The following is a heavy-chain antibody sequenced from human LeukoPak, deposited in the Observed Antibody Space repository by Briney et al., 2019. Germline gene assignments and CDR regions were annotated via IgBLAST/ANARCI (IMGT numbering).Heavy chain of an antibody. J-gene: IGHJ4*02. Sequence: SVKVSCKTSGGTFSSYTISWVRQALGQGLEWMGRIIPILGIANYPQKFQGRVTITADKSTSTAYMELSSLRSEDTALYYCARGQEYFDSWGQGTLVTVSS. CDR2: IIPILGIA. V-gene: IGHV1-69*02. CDR3: ARGQEYFDS. CDR1: GGTFSSYT.